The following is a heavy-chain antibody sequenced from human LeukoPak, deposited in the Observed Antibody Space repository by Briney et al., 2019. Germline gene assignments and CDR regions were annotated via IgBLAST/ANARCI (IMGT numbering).Heavy chain of an antibody. CDR3: ATVITISRFDP. D-gene: IGHD3-3*01. CDR1: GYTLTELS. J-gene: IGHJ5*02. V-gene: IGHV1-24*01. Sequence: ASVKVSCKVSGYTLTELSMHWVRQAPGKGLEWKGGFDPEDGKTIYAQKFQGRVTMTEDTSTDTAYMELSSLRSEDTAMYYCATVITISRFDPWGQGTLVTVSS. CDR2: FDPEDGKT.